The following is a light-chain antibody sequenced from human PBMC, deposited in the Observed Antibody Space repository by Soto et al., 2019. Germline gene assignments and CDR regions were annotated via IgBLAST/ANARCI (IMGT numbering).Light chain of an antibody. V-gene: IGLV1-40*01. J-gene: IGLJ3*02. Sequence: QSVLTQPPSVSGAPGQRVTISCTGSSSNIGAGYDVHWYQQLPGTAPKLLIYGNSNRPSGVTDPFSASKAGTSASLAITVLQAEDEGEYTSQTYNISLSGSVFGGGTKLTVL. CDR2: GNS. CDR1: SSNIGAGYD. CDR3: QTYNISLSGSV.